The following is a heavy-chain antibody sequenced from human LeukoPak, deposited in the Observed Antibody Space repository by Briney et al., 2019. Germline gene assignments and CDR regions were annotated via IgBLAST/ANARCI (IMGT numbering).Heavy chain of an antibody. J-gene: IGHJ4*02. CDR1: GFSFSDSV. D-gene: IGHD2-8*01. V-gene: IGHV3-23*01. CDR3: AKVGYCTNNCFRTHDY. CDR2: ISGDAGVT. Sequence: GGSLRLSCAASGFSFSDSVMSWVRQAPGKGLEWVSAISGDAGVTYYAASVKGRCFISRDNSKNAVYLHMNSLRAEHTATYYCAKVGYCTNNCFRTHDYWGQGALVTVSS.